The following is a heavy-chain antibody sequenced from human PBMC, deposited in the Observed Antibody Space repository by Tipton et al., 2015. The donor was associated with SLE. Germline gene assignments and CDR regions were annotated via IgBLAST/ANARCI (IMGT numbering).Heavy chain of an antibody. J-gene: IGHJ2*01. CDR1: GGSFSGYY. Sequence: LRLSCAVYGGSFSGYYWSWVRQPPGKGLEWIGEIYHSGSTNYNPSLKSRVTISVDTSKNQFSLKLSSVTAADTAVYYCARDGGSYFSYWYFDLWGRGTLVTVSS. CDR3: ARDGGSYFSYWYFDL. V-gene: IGHV4-34*01. CDR2: IYHSGST. D-gene: IGHD1-26*01.